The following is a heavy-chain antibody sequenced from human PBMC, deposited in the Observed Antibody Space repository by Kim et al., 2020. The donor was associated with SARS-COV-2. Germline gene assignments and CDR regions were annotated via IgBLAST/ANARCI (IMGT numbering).Heavy chain of an antibody. Sequence: DSVKGRFTISRDNSKNTLYLKMNSLRAEDTAVYYCAQVVPAAMPASFLDYWGQGTLVTVSS. J-gene: IGHJ4*02. D-gene: IGHD2-2*01. V-gene: IGHV3-23*01. CDR3: AQVVPAAMPASFLDY.